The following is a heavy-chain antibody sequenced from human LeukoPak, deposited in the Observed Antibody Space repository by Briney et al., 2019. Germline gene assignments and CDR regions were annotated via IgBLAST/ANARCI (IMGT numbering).Heavy chain of an antibody. J-gene: IGHJ4*02. CDR1: GGSFSGYY. Sequence: PSETLSLTCAVSGGSFSGYYWSWIRQPPGKGLEWIGEINHSGSTNYNPSLKSRVTISVDTSKNQFSLKLSSVTAADTAVYYCARVRFGQGLDYWGQGTLVTVSS. V-gene: IGHV4-34*01. CDR3: ARVRFGQGLDY. CDR2: INHSGST. D-gene: IGHD3-10*01.